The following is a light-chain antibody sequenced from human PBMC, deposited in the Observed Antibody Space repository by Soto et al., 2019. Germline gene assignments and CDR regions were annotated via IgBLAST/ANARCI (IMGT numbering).Light chain of an antibody. V-gene: IGKV1-5*03. CDR1: QSISSW. J-gene: IGKJ1*01. CDR3: QHLRT. Sequence: DIQMTQSPSTLSASVGDRVTITCRASQSISSWLAWYQQKPGKAPTLLIYKASSLESGVPSRFSGSESGTEFTLTISSLQPDDFATYYCQHLRTFGQENKVDIK. CDR2: KAS.